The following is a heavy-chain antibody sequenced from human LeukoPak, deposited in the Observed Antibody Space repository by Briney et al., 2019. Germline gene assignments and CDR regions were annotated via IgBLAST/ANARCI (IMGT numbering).Heavy chain of an antibody. Sequence: GASVKVSGKASGYTFTSYYMHWVRQAPGQGLEWMGIINPSGGSTSYAQKFQGRVTMTRDTSTSTVYMELSSLRSEDTAVYYCARTLNYYGSGSYYSYFDYWGQGTLVTVSS. V-gene: IGHV1-46*01. CDR3: ARTLNYYGSGSYYSYFDY. J-gene: IGHJ4*02. CDR1: GYTFTSYY. CDR2: INPSGGST. D-gene: IGHD3-10*01.